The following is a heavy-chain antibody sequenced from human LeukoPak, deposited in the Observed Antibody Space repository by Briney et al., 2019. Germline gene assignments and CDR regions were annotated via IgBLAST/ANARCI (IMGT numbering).Heavy chain of an antibody. J-gene: IGHJ4*02. Sequence: ASVKVSCKASGYTFTSYYMHWVRQAPGQGLEWMGIINPSGGSTSYAQKFQGRVTMTRDMSTSTVYMELSSLRPEDTAVYYCVKSFRPADSSSWYLHFDHWGQGTLVTVSS. V-gene: IGHV1-46*01. CDR3: VKSFRPADSSSWYLHFDH. D-gene: IGHD6-13*01. CDR1: GYTFTSYY. CDR2: INPSGGST.